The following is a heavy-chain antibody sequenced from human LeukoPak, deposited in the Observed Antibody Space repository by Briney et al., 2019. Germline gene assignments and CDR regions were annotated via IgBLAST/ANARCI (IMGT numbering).Heavy chain of an antibody. Sequence: GGSLRLSCAASGFTFSSYSMNWVRQAPGKGLEWVSSISSSSYIYYADSVKGRFTISRDNAKNSLYLQMNSLRAEDTAVYYCAGIEWELLTGPFDYWGQGTLVTVSS. J-gene: IGHJ4*02. V-gene: IGHV3-21*01. CDR2: ISSSSYI. D-gene: IGHD1-26*01. CDR1: GFTFSSYS. CDR3: AGIEWELLTGPFDY.